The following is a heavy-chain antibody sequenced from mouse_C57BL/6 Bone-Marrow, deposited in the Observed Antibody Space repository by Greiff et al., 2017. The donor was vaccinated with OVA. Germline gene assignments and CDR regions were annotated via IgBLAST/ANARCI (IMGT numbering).Heavy chain of an antibody. CDR2: IWRGGST. V-gene: IGHV2-5*01. Sequence: QVQLQQSGPGLVQPSQSLSITCTVSGFSLTSYGVHWVRQSPGKGLEWLGVIWRGGSTDYNAAFMSRLSITKDNSKSQVFFKMNSLQADDTAIYYCAKTDLGMPYDGSSHYYAMDYWGQGTSVTVSS. J-gene: IGHJ4*01. CDR3: AKTDLGMPYDGSSHYYAMDY. D-gene: IGHD1-1*01. CDR1: GFSLTSYG.